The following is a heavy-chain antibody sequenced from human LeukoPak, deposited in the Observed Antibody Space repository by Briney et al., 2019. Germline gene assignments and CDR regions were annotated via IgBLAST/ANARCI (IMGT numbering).Heavy chain of an antibody. CDR2: IYSGGST. V-gene: IGHV3-53*01. D-gene: IGHD3-9*01. CDR1: GGSLSDSSYF. Sequence: PSETLSLTCTVSGGSLSDSSYFCGWIRQAPGKGLEWVSVIYSGGSTYYADSVKGRFTISRDNSKNTLYLQMNSLRAEDTALYYCAKGRSPLNYHYMDVWGEGTTVTVSS. CDR3: AKGRSPLNYHYMDV. J-gene: IGHJ6*03.